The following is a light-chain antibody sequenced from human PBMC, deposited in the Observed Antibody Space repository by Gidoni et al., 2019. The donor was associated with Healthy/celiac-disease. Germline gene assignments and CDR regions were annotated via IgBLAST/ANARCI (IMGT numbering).Light chain of an antibody. J-gene: IGKJ1*01. CDR2: GAS. CDR1: QGVSSSY. CDR3: QQYGSSLWT. V-gene: IGKV3-20*01. Sequence: EIVLTPTPGTLSLSPGEIATLSCRASQGVSSSYLAWYQQKPGQAPRLPIYGASSRATGIPDRFSGSGSGTDFTLTISRLEPEDFAVYYCQQYGSSLWTFGQGTKVEIK.